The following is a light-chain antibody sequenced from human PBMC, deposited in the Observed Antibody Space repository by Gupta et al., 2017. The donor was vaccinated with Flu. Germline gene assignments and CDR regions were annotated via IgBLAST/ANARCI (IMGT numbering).Light chain of an antibody. J-gene: IGLJ1*01. CDR2: DVS. Sequence: QSDLTQPASVSGSPGHSITISCTGTSSDVGNSDYVSWYQQDPGKAPKLLIYDVSNRPSGVSSRFSGSKSGNTASLTISGLQAEDETEYYCSSYTSTTTFYVFGTVTKVTVL. CDR3: SSYTSTTTFYV. V-gene: IGLV2-14*01. CDR1: SSDVGNSDY.